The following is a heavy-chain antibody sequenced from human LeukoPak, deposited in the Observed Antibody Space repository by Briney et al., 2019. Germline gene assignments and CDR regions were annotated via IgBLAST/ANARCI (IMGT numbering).Heavy chain of an antibody. CDR3: ARDRCGYSSTCPFDY. Sequence: GGSLRLSCAASGFTFSSYAMGWVRQAPGRGLEWVSSISESGSDSYYADSVKGRFTISRDNSKNTLYLQMNSLRVEDTAVYYCARDRCGYSSTCPFDYWGQGTLVTASS. V-gene: IGHV3-23*01. J-gene: IGHJ4*02. CDR2: ISESGSDS. D-gene: IGHD6-13*01. CDR1: GFTFSSYA.